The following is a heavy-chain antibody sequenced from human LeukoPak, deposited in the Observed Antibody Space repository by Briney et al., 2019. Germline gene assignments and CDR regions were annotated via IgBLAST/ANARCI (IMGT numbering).Heavy chain of an antibody. CDR2: ISYDGSNK. J-gene: IGHJ4*02. CDR3: ARASAARKQFDY. Sequence: GGSLRLSCAASGFTFSSYAMPWVRQAPGKGLEWVAVISYDGSNKYYADSVKGRFTISRDNSKNTLYLQMNSLRAEDTAVYYCARASAARKQFDYWGQGTLVTVSS. D-gene: IGHD2-2*01. CDR1: GFTFSSYA. V-gene: IGHV3-30-3*01.